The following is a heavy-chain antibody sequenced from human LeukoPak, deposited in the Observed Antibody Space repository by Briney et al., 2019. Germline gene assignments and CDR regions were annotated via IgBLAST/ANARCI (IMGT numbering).Heavy chain of an antibody. CDR2: IYSGGST. Sequence: GGSLRLSCAASGFTVSSNYMSWVRQAPGKGLEWVSVIYSGGSTYYADSVKGRFTISRDNSKNTLYLQMNSLRAEDTAVYYCAREYDSSGYQSYGMDVWGQGTLVTVSS. CDR1: GFTVSSNY. CDR3: AREYDSSGYQSYGMDV. J-gene: IGHJ6*02. V-gene: IGHV3-53*01. D-gene: IGHD3-22*01.